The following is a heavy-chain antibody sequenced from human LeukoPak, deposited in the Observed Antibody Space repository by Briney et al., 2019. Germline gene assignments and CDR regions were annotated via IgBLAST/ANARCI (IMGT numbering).Heavy chain of an antibody. CDR1: GGSFSGYY. CDR2: INHSGST. V-gene: IGHV4-34*01. J-gene: IGHJ6*02. D-gene: IGHD4-11*01. CDR3: ASLYSNSPGHRYYYYYYGMDV. Sequence: PSETLSLTCAVYGGSFSGYYWSWIRQPPGKGLEWIGEINHSGSTNYNPSLKSRVTISVDTSKNQFSLKLSSVTAADTAVYYCASLYSNSPGHRYYYYYYGMDVWGQGTTLTVSS.